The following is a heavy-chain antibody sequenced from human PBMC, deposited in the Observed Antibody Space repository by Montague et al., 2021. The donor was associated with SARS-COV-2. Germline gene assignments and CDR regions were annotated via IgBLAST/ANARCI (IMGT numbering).Heavy chain of an antibody. CDR2: IIEPGGAA. Sequence: SLRLSCAASGFPFRIYAMSWVRQAPGEGLEWVSGIIEPGGAALYADSVKGRFTIFRDRSTDKLYLQMNSLRVEDTAVYYCASRPGEPYYYDYWGPGALVTVSS. D-gene: IGHD1-14*01. CDR1: GFPFRIYA. V-gene: IGHV3-23*01. CDR3: ASRPGEPYYYDY. J-gene: IGHJ4*02.